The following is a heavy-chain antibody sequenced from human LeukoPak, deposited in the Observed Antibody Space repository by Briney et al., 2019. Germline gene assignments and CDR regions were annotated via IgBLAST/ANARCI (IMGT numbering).Heavy chain of an antibody. CDR3: ARGWYYYDSSPFLGVFDY. J-gene: IGHJ4*02. V-gene: IGHV3-74*01. CDR1: GFTFSSYW. Sequence: GGSLRLSCAASGFTFSSYWMHWVRQAPGKGLVWVSRINSDGRSTSYADSVKGRFTISRDNAKNTLYLQMNSLRAEDTAVYYCARGWYYYDSSPFLGVFDYWGQGTLVTVSS. D-gene: IGHD3-22*01. CDR2: INSDGRST.